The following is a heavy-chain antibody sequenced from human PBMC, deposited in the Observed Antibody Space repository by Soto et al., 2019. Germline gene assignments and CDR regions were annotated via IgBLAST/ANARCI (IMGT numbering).Heavy chain of an antibody. CDR2: ISYDGSNK. CDR1: GFTFSSYG. CDR3: AKPFVYYYSYGMDV. V-gene: IGHV3-30*18. J-gene: IGHJ6*04. Sequence: QVQLVESGGGVVQPGRSLRLSCAASGFTFSSYGMHWVRQAPGKGLEWVAVISYDGSNKYYADSVKGRFTISRDNSKNSLYLQMTSLRAEDTAVYYCAKPFVYYYSYGMDVWGKGPTVTVSS.